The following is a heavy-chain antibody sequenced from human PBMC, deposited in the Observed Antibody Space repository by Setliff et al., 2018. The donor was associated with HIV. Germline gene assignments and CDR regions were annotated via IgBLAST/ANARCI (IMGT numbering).Heavy chain of an antibody. J-gene: IGHJ6*04. CDR2: INWDGGIS. CDR3: ARHRTGILWFGEKNEMDV. CDR1: GFIFDDYA. Sequence: PGGSLRLSCAASGFIFDDYAMHWVRQVPGKGLEWVSLINWDGGISYYADSVKGRFTISRDNSKNSLFLQMSSLKPEDTALYYCARHRTGILWFGEKNEMDVWGKGTTVTVSS. V-gene: IGHV3-43D*04. D-gene: IGHD3-10*01.